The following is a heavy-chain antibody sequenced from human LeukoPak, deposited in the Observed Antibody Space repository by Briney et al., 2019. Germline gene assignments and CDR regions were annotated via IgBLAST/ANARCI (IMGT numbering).Heavy chain of an antibody. CDR2: ISSSSSYI. D-gene: IGHD4-17*01. CDR3: AGEGNTVTSTPY. Sequence: GGSLRLSCAASGFTFSSYSMNWVRRAPGKGLEWVSSISSSSSYIYYADSVKGRFTISRDNAKNSLYLQMNSLRAEDTAVYYCAGEGNTVTSTPYWGQGTLVTVSS. J-gene: IGHJ4*02. V-gene: IGHV3-21*01. CDR1: GFTFSSYS.